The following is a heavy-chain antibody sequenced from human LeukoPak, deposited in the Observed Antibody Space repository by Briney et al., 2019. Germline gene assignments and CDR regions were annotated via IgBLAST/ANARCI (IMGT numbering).Heavy chain of an antibody. D-gene: IGHD3-22*01. Sequence: GGSLTLSCGASGFTFSSYAMNWVRQAPGKGLEWVAAISSDGSNKYYADSVKGRFTISRDNSKNTLYLQMNSLRTEDTAVYYCARDSAWLSYFDYWGQGSLVTVSS. J-gene: IGHJ4*02. CDR2: ISSDGSNK. CDR3: ARDSAWLSYFDY. CDR1: GFTFSSYA. V-gene: IGHV3-30-3*01.